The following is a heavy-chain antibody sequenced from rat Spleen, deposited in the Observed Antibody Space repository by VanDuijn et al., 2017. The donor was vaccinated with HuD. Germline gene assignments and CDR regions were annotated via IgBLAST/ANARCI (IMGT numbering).Heavy chain of an antibody. V-gene: IGHV5-25*01. CDR3: ARPRLYYGLLDPNWFAY. CDR2: ISTGGGNT. D-gene: IGHD1-6*01. J-gene: IGHJ3*01. Sequence: EVQLAESGGGLVQPGRSMKLSCTALGFTFSNYYMAWVGQAPTKGLEWVASISTGGGNTYYRDSVKGRFTISRDNAKSTLYLQMDSLRSEDTATYYCARPRLYYGLLDPNWFAYWGQGTLVTVSS. CDR1: GFTFSNYY.